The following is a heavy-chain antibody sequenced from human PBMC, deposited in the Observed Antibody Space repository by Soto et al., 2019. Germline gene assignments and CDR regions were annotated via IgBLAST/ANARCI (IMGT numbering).Heavy chain of an antibody. CDR1: GYSFTIYC. J-gene: IGHJ6*02. V-gene: IGHV5-10-1*01. D-gene: IGHD4-4*01. CDR3: ARQAMTTDNYYYYGMDV. CDR2: IDPSDSYT. Sequence: PGESLKISCKGSGYSFTIYCISWVLQMPWKGLEWMGRIDPSDSYTNYSPSFQGHVTISADKSISTAYLQWSSLKASDTAMYYRARQAMTTDNYYYYGMDVWGQGTTVTVSS.